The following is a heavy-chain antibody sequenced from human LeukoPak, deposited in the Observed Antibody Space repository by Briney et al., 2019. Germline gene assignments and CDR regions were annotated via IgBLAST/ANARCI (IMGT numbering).Heavy chain of an antibody. V-gene: IGHV1-8*01. D-gene: IGHD6-19*01. Sequence: ASVKVSCKASGYTFTSYDINWVRQATGQGLEWMGWMNPSSGNTGYAQKFQGRVTMTRSTSISTAYMELSSLRSEDTAVYYCARLRSGWYSGDYWGQGTLVTVSS. CDR1: GYTFTSYD. CDR2: MNPSSGNT. CDR3: ARLRSGWYSGDY. J-gene: IGHJ4*02.